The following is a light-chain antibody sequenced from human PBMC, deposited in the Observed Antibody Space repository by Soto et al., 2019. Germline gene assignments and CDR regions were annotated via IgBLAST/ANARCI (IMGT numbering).Light chain of an antibody. J-gene: IGKJ5*01. CDR1: QSVSSNN. CDR3: QQYDNSIS. CDR2: GAS. V-gene: IGKV3-20*01. Sequence: EIVFTQSPGTLSLSPGETATLSCRASQSVSSNNLAWYHQKPGQTLSLLIYGASSKATGIPDRFSGSGSGTDFTLTISRLEPEEFAVYYWQQYDNSISFGQGTRLDI.